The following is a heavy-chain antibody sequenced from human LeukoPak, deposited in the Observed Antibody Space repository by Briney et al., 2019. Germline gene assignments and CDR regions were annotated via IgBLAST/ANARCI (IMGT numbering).Heavy chain of an antibody. V-gene: IGHV3-7*01. J-gene: IGHJ6*03. Sequence: GGSLRLSCAASGFTFSSHAMSWVRQAPGKGLEWVANIKQDGSEKYYVDSVKGRFTISRDNAKNSLYLQMNSLRAEDTAVYYCAAGVVPDYYYYMDVWGKGTTVTISS. CDR1: GFTFSSHA. D-gene: IGHD2-2*01. CDR2: IKQDGSEK. CDR3: AAGVVPDYYYYMDV.